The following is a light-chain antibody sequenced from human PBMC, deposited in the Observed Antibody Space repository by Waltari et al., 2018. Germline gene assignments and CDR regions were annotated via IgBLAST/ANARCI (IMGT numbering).Light chain of an antibody. CDR3: SSYTLTTSV. J-gene: IGLJ2*01. Sequence: QSALTQPASVSGSPGQSITISCSGANSDIGVYTYVSWYQQHPGKAPKLLIYDVYYRPAGVSLRFSGSKAGNTSSRTISGLQPEDEADYYCSSYTLTTSVFGGGTKVTVL. CDR2: DVY. V-gene: IGLV2-14*03. CDR1: NSDIGVYTY.